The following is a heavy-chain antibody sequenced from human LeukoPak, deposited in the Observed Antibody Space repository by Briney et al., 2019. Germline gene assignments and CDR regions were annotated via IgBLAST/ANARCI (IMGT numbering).Heavy chain of an antibody. CDR2: TYYRSKWYN. Sequence: SQTLSLTCAISGDSVSSNSAAWNWIRQSPSRGLEWLGRTYYRSKWYNDYSVSVKSRITINPETSKNQFSLQLNSVTPEDTAVYYCARDRIGSPRGFGSGSYPLEYGDSFPLDYWGQGTLVTVSS. V-gene: IGHV6-1*01. CDR3: ARDRIGSPRGFGSGSYPLEYGDSFPLDY. CDR1: GDSVSSNSAA. J-gene: IGHJ4*02. D-gene: IGHD3-10*01.